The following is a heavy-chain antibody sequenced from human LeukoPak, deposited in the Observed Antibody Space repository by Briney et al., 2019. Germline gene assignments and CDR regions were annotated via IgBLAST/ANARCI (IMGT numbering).Heavy chain of an antibody. Sequence: GGSLRLSCAASGFTFSSYSMNWVRQAPGKGLEWVSYISSSSSTIYYADSVKGRFTISRDNAKNSLYLQMNSLRAEDTAVYYCARDWRREEGRDWFDPWGQGTLVTVSS. CDR2: ISSSSSTI. V-gene: IGHV3-48*01. D-gene: IGHD3-10*01. CDR1: GFTFSSYS. J-gene: IGHJ5*02. CDR3: ARDWRREEGRDWFDP.